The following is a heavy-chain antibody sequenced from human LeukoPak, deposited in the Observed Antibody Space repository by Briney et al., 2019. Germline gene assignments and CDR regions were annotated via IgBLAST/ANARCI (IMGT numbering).Heavy chain of an antibody. J-gene: IGHJ5*02. CDR3: ARQGITMVRGAT. CDR1: GYSISSSYY. CDR2: IFYSGST. D-gene: IGHD3-10*01. Sequence: SETLSLTCAVSGYSISSSYYWGWIRQPPGKGLEWIGSIFYSGSTYSNPSLKSRVTISVDTSKNQFSLKLSSVTAADTAVYYCARQGITMVRGATWGQGTLVTVSS. V-gene: IGHV4-38-2*01.